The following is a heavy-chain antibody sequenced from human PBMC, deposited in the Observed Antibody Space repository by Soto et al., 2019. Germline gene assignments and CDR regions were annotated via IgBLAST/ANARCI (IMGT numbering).Heavy chain of an antibody. V-gene: IGHV3-23*01. CDR2: ITSYGDTT. J-gene: IGHJ4*02. Sequence: GGSLRLSCAASGFTFSTYAMSWVRQAPGKGLEWVSGITSYGDTTYYADSVKGRFSISRDNSKNTLYLQMNGLRVEDTAVYYCANSPTTVAGTNYYFDYWGQGTLVTVSS. CDR1: GFTFSTYA. CDR3: ANSPTTVAGTNYYFDY. D-gene: IGHD6-19*01.